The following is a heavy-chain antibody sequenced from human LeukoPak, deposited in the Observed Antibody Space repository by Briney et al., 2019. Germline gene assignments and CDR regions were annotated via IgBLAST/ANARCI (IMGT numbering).Heavy chain of an antibody. CDR2: IKQDGSEK. V-gene: IGHV3-7*03. Sequence: GGSLRLSCEASGFSFSSYWMSWVRQAPGKGLEWVANIKQDGSEKYYVDSVKGRFTISRDNAKNSLYLQMNSLRAEDTAVYYCAREGYYGDYPYYFDYWGQGTLVTVSS. CDR3: AREGYYGDYPYYFDY. D-gene: IGHD4-17*01. CDR1: GFSFSSYW. J-gene: IGHJ4*02.